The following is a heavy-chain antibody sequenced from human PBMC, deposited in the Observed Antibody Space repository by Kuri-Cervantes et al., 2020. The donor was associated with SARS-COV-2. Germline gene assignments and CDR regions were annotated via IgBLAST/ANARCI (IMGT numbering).Heavy chain of an antibody. CDR1: GFTFGDYA. CDR2: IRSKAYGVTT. J-gene: IGHJ6*02. D-gene: IGHD3-10*01. V-gene: IGHV3-49*04. CDR3: TRDIYYALLGYYYGMDV. Sequence: GGSLRLSCTASGFTFGDYAMSWVRQAPGKGLEWVGFIRSKAYGVTTEYAASVKGRFTISRDDSKSIAYLKMNSLKTEDTAVYYCTRDIYYALLGYYYGMDVWGQGTTVTVSS.